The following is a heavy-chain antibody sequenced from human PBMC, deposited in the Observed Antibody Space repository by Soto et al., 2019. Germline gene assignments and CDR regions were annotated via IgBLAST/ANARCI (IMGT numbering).Heavy chain of an antibody. V-gene: IGHV3-66*04. CDR2: IYSAGNT. CDR1: GFTVSSNY. Sequence: GGSLRLSCAASGFTVSSNYMSWVRQAPGKGLEWISIIYSAGNTYYADSVKGRFTISRDNSKNTLYLQMNSLGAEDTAVYYCVRLIGNSWLDSWGQGT. CDR3: VRLIGNSWLDS. J-gene: IGHJ5*01.